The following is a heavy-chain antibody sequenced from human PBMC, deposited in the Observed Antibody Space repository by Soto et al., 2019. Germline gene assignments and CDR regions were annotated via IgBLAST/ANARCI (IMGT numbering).Heavy chain of an antibody. J-gene: IGHJ4*02. CDR3: ARDPNNWNYESYYFDY. CDR1: GYSVSSNSAA. Sequence: SQTLSLTCAISGYSVSSNSAAWNWIRQSPSRGLEWLGRTYYRSKWYNDYAVSVKSRITINPDTSKNQFSLQLNSVTPEDTAVYYCARDPNNWNYESYYFDYWGQGTLVTVSS. CDR2: TYYRSKWYN. V-gene: IGHV6-1*01. D-gene: IGHD1-7*01.